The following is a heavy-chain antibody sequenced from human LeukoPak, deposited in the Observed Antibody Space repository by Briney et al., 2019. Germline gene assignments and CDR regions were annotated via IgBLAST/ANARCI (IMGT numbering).Heavy chain of an antibody. CDR3: AKDRVSPGFNWFDP. CDR2: ISGRGDST. D-gene: IGHD3-16*01. V-gene: IGHV3-23*01. Sequence: GGSLRLSCAASGFTFSSYAMSWVRQAPGKGLEWVSAISGRGDSTYYADSVKGRFTISRDNSKNTLYLQMNSLRADNTAVYYCAKDRVSPGFNWFDPWGQGTRVTVSS. CDR1: GFTFSSYA. J-gene: IGHJ5*02.